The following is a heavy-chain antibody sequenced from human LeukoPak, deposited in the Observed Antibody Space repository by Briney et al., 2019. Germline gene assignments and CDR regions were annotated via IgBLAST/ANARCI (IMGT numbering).Heavy chain of an antibody. CDR2: ISSSSSYT. D-gene: IGHD6-19*01. V-gene: IGHV3-11*03. J-gene: IGHJ4*02. Sequence: PGGSLRLSCAASGLTFSDYHMSWVRQAPGKGLEWVSYISSSSSYTNYADSVKGRFTISRDNAKNSLYLQMNSLTAEDTAVYYCARGGGGAVVFDWGQGPLVTVSS. CDR3: ARGGGGAVVFD. CDR1: GLTFSDYH.